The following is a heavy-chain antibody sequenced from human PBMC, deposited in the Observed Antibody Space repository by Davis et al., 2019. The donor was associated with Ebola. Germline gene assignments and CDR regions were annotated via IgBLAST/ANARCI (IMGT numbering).Heavy chain of an antibody. CDR1: GGSISSSSYY. Sequence: MPSQTLSLTCTVSGGSISSSSYYWGWNRQPPGKGLEWIGSIYYSGSTYYNPSLKSRVTISVDTSKNQFSLKLSSVTAADTAVYYCARDVLLWFGELFHRPYYFDYWGQGTLVTVSS. CDR3: ARDVLLWFGELFHRPYYFDY. D-gene: IGHD3-10*01. CDR2: IYYSGST. J-gene: IGHJ4*02. V-gene: IGHV4-39*02.